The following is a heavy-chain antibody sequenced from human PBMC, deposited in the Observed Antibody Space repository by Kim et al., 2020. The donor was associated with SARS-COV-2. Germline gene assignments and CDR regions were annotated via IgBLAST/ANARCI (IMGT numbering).Heavy chain of an antibody. CDR2: ISSSSSTI. D-gene: IGHD2-15*01. CDR1: GFTFSSYS. J-gene: IGHJ4*02. CDR3: AREVVVAATLHRHFDY. Sequence: GGSMRLSCAASGFTFSSYSMNWVRQAPGKGLEWVSYISSSSSTIYYADSVKGRFTISRDNAKNSLYLQMNSLRDEDTAVYYCAREVVVAATLHRHFDYWGQGTLVTVSS. V-gene: IGHV3-48*02.